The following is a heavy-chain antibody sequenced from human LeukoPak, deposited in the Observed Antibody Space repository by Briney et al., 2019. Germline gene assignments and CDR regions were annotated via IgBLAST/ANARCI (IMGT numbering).Heavy chain of an antibody. J-gene: IGHJ4*02. CDR2: IIWNSGAL. V-gene: IGHV3-9*01. CDR1: GFSLDDYA. CDR3: AKGRIPAAGTAIDF. D-gene: IGHD6-25*01. Sequence: PGGSLRLSCVASGFSLDDYAMHWVRQAPGKGLNWVSVIIWNSGALGYADSVKGPFTISRDTAKNSLYLQMHCLRPEATALYHCAKGRIPAAGTAIDFWGQGTLVTVSS.